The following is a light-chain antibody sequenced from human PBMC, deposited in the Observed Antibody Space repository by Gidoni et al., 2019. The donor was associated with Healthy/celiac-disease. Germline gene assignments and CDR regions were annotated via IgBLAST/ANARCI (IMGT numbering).Light chain of an antibody. CDR2: WAS. Sequence: IVMTQPPDSLAVSMGERATINCKSSQSVLYSSNNKNYLAWYQQKPGQPPKLLIYWASTRESGVPDRFSGGGSGTDFTLTISSLQAEDVAVYYCQQYYSTLTFGGGTKVEIK. J-gene: IGKJ4*01. CDR1: QSVLYSSNNKNY. V-gene: IGKV4-1*01. CDR3: QQYYSTLT.